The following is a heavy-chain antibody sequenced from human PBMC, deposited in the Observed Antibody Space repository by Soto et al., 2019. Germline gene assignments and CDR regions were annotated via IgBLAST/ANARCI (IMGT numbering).Heavy chain of an antibody. D-gene: IGHD3-16*01. J-gene: IGHJ4*02. CDR3: AYLSGLSYTDDF. V-gene: IGHV3-30-3*01. CDR2: ISSDGSNR. Sequence: GGSLSLSCAASGFTFSDYALHWVRQAPGKGLEWVTVISSDGSNRYYADSVKGRFTISRDNSTNTLYLQMNSLRVEDTAMYVGAYLSGLSYTDDFWGQGTPVTVCS. CDR1: GFTFSDYA.